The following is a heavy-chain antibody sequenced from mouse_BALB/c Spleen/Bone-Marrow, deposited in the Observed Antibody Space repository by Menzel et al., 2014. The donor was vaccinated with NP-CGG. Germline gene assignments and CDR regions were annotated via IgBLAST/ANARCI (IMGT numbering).Heavy chain of an antibody. CDR1: GYTFTDHA. D-gene: IGHD2-14*01. Sequence: QVQLQQSGAKLVRPGVSVKISCKGSGYTFTDHAIHWVKRSHAKSLEWIGVISGYYGDAIYNQKFKGKATMTVDKSSSTAYMELARLTSEDSAIYYCARSGKVRNAMDYWGQGTSVTDSS. CDR2: ISGYYGDA. V-gene: IGHV1S137*01. CDR3: ARSGKVRNAMDY. J-gene: IGHJ4*01.